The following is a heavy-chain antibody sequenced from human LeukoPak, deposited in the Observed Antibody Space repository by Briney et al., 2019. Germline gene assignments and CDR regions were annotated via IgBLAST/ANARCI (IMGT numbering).Heavy chain of an antibody. CDR1: GGSISSYY. Sequence: SETLSLTCTVSGGSISSYYWSWIRQPPGKGLEWIGYIYYSGSTNYNPSPKSRVTISVDTSKNQFSLKLSSVTAADTAVYYCARDLYGDADYWGQGTLVTVSS. D-gene: IGHD4-17*01. V-gene: IGHV4-59*01. CDR3: ARDLYGDADY. CDR2: IYYSGST. J-gene: IGHJ4*02.